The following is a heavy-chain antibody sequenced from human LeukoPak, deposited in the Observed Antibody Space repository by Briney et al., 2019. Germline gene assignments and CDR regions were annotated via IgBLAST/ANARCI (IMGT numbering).Heavy chain of an antibody. Sequence: GGSLRLSCAASGFTFSSYGMHWVRQAPGKGLEWVAFIRYDGSNKYYADSVKGRFTISRDNSKNTLYLQMNSLRAEDTAVYYCARVGPWVNPDYYYHYMDVWGKGTTVTVSS. V-gene: IGHV3-30*02. CDR3: ARVGPWVNPDYYYHYMDV. CDR2: IRYDGSNK. CDR1: GFTFSSYG. D-gene: IGHD1-14*01. J-gene: IGHJ6*03.